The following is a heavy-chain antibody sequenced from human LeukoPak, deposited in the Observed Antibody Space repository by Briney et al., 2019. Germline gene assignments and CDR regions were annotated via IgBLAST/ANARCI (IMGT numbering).Heavy chain of an antibody. Sequence: ASVKVSCKASGYTFTGYYIHWVRQAPGQGLEWMGWINPNSGGINYAQKFQGRVTMTRDTSISTAYMELSRLRSDDTAVYYCARARAEYYYDSSGYYLPDYWGQGTLVTVSS. CDR1: GYTFTGYY. D-gene: IGHD3-22*01. V-gene: IGHV1-2*02. J-gene: IGHJ4*02. CDR3: ARARAEYYYDSSGYYLPDY. CDR2: INPNSGGI.